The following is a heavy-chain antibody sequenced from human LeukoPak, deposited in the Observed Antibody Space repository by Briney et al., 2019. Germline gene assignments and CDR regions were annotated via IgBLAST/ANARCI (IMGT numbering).Heavy chain of an antibody. J-gene: IGHJ2*01. D-gene: IGHD4-17*01. Sequence: PGGSLRLSCAASGFTFSDYYMSWIRQAPGKGLEWVSYISSSGSTIYYADSVKGRFTISRDNAKNSLYLQLNSLRADDTALYYCARDLRAGGTWSYGVYFYLCGGGSLVTVSS. CDR1: GFTFSDYY. V-gene: IGHV3-11*01. CDR3: ARDLRAGGTWSYGVYFYL. CDR2: ISSSGSTI.